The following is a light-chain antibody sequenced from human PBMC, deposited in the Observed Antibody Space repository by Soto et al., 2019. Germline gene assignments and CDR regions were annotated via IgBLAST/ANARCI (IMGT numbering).Light chain of an antibody. Sequence: EIVLTQSPATLSLSPGERATLSCRASQSVTNYLAWYQQKPGQAPRLLISEASSRATGIPDRFSGSGSGTDFTLTISSLEPEDFAVYYCQQRFNWPITFGQGTRLEIK. J-gene: IGKJ5*01. CDR2: EAS. CDR3: QQRFNWPIT. V-gene: IGKV3-11*01. CDR1: QSVTNY.